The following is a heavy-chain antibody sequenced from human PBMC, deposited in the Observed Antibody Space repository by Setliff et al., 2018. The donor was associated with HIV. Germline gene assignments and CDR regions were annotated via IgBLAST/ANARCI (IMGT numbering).Heavy chain of an antibody. CDR3: AKTRTGLYSSSPLYFDH. D-gene: IGHD6-6*01. J-gene: IGHJ4*02. Sequence: GGSLRLSCAASGFTFNNSAMHWVRQAPGKGLEYVSGISSNGGSTYYADSVKGRFTISRDNSKNTLYLQMGSLRAEDTAVYYCAKTRTGLYSSSPLYFDHWGQGTLVTVSS. V-gene: IGHV3-64*02. CDR1: GFTFNNSA. CDR2: ISSNGGST.